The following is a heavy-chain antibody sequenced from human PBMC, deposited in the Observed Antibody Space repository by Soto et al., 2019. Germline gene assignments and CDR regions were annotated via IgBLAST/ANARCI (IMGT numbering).Heavy chain of an antibody. CDR2: ISAYNGNT. D-gene: IGHD2-21*01. CDR3: ASSYCGGESITYNDAFDV. Sequence: ASVKVSCKASGYTFSSYGISWVRQAPGQGLEWMGWISAYNGNTNYAQKLQGRVTMTTDTSTSTAYMELRSLRSDDTAVYYCASSYCGGESITYNDAFDVWGQGTMVTVSS. CDR1: GYTFSSYG. V-gene: IGHV1-18*01. J-gene: IGHJ3*01.